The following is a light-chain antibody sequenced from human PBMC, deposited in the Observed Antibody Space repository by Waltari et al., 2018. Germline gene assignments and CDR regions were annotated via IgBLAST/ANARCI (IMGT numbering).Light chain of an antibody. J-gene: IGLJ2*01. Sequence: SALTHPASVSGSPVQSINIYCTGTSSVVCGYNYVTTYQQYPGKAPNLMIYDVSNRPSGVSNRFSGSKSGNTASLTISGLQAEDEADYYCCSYAGSFTHVLFGGGTKLTVL. V-gene: IGLV2-14*03. CDR2: DVS. CDR1: SSVVCGYNY. CDR3: CSYAGSFTHVL.